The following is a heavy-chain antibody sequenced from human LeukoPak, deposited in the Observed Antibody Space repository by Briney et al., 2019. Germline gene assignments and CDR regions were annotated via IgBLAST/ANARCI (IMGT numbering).Heavy chain of an antibody. D-gene: IGHD3-22*01. V-gene: IGHV4-61*02. CDR2: IYTSGST. Sequence: SETLSLTCTVSGGSISSGSYYWSWIRQPAGKGLEWIRRIYTSGSTNYNPSLKSRVTISVDTSKNQFSLKLSSVTAADTAVYYCARSSRDYYDSSGYSFDYWGQGTLVTVSS. J-gene: IGHJ4*02. CDR3: ARSSRDYYDSSGYSFDY. CDR1: GGSISSGSYY.